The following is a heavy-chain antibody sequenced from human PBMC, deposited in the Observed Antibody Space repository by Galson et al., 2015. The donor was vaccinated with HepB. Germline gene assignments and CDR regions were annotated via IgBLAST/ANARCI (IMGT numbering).Heavy chain of an antibody. CDR3: ARIHSRHGYSSSRYYFDY. CDR1: GFSLSTSGMC. CDR2: IDLDDDK. D-gene: IGHD6-13*01. V-gene: IGHV2-70*11. Sequence: PALVKPTQTLTLTCTLSGFSLSTSGMCVNWIRQPPGKALEWLARIDLDDDKYYSTSLKTRLTISKDTSKNQVVLTMTNVDPVDTATYYCARIHSRHGYSSSRYYFDYWGQGTLVTVSS. J-gene: IGHJ4*02.